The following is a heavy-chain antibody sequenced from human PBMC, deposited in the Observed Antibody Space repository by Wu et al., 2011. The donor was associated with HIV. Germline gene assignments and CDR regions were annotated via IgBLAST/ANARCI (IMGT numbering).Heavy chain of an antibody. CDR3: ARSIAAAGPDNWFDP. D-gene: IGHD6-13*01. CDR2: MNPNSGNT. V-gene: IGHV1-8*03. Sequence: QVHLLQSGAEVKKPGSSVRVSCKASGGTFGKYAISWLRQATGQGLEWMGWMNPNSGNTGYAQKFQGRVTITRNTSISTAYMELSSLRSEDTAVYYCARSIAAAGPDNWFDPWGQGTLVTVSS. CDR1: GGTFGKYA. J-gene: IGHJ5*02.